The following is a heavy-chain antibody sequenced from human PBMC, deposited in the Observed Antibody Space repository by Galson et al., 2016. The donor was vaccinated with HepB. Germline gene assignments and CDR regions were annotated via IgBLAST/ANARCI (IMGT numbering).Heavy chain of an antibody. CDR1: GFTFSSYT. CDR3: ARAGDSSWYDY. D-gene: IGHD6-13*01. CDR2: ISRSVIAV. Sequence: SLRLSCAASGFTFSSYTMGWVRQAPGKGLEWVSDISRSVIAVYYADSVKGRFTISRDNSKNILYLQMNSLRAEDTAVNYCARAGDSSWYDYWGQGTLVTVSS. V-gene: IGHV3-23*01. J-gene: IGHJ4*02.